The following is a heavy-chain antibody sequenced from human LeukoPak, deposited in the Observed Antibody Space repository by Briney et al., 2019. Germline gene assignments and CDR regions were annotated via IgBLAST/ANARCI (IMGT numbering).Heavy chain of an antibody. D-gene: IGHD3-9*01. J-gene: IGHJ6*03. CDR3: ARDRRYYDILTGYSRYCYMHV. Sequence: KPSETLSLTCTVSGGSISSYYWSWIRQPAGKGLEWIGRIYTSGSTNYNPSLKSRVTMSVDTSKNQFSLKLSSVTAADTAVYYCARDRRYYDILTGYSRYCYMHVWGKGTSVTVSS. V-gene: IGHV4-4*07. CDR2: IYTSGST. CDR1: GGSISSYY.